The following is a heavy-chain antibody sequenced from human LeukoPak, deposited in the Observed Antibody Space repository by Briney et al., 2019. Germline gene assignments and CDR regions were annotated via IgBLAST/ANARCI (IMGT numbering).Heavy chain of an antibody. Sequence: SETLSLTCAVSGGSITSGNWWTWVRQSPGKGLEWLGEIHHGGTANYNPSLKSRVTISVDTSKNQFSLKLSSVTAADTAVYYCARVGGTPTLDAFDIWGQGTMVTVSS. CDR2: IHHGGTA. CDR3: ARVGGTPTLDAFDI. D-gene: IGHD2-15*01. CDR1: GGSITSGNW. J-gene: IGHJ3*02. V-gene: IGHV4-4*02.